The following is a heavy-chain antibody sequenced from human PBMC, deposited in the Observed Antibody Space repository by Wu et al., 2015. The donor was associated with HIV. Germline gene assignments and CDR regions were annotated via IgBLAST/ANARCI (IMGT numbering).Heavy chain of an antibody. V-gene: IGHV1-2*02. D-gene: IGHD3-10*01. CDR1: GYTFSSHY. CDR2: ITPNSGGT. CDR3: ARGVSYYGSGSYNDP. J-gene: IGHJ5*02. Sequence: QVQLVQSGPEVKKPGASVKVSCKASGYTFSSHYIHWVRQAPGQGLQWMAWITPNSGGTNYAQKFQGRVTMTRDTSISTAYMELSRLRSDDTAVYYCARGVSYYGSGSYNDPWGQGTLVTVSS.